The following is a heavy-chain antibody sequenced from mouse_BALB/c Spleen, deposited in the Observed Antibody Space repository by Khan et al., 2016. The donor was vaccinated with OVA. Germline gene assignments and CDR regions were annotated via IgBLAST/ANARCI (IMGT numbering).Heavy chain of an antibody. V-gene: IGHV1-9*01. CDR1: GYTFSSYW. CDR3: ARRDWEGFAY. Sequence: QVQLQQSGGELMKPGASVKISCKATGYTFSSYWIEWVKQRPGHGLEWIGQIFPGSVSTSYNEKFKGKATFTADTSSNTAYMQLSSLTSEDSAVYYCARRDWEGFAYWGQGTLVTVST. D-gene: IGHD4-1*01. CDR2: IFPGSVST. J-gene: IGHJ3*01.